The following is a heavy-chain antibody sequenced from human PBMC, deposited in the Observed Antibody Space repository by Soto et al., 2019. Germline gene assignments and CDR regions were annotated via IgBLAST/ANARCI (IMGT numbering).Heavy chain of an antibody. CDR1: GFTFSSYA. Sequence: GGSLRLSCAASGFTFSSYAMSWVRQAPGKGLEWVSAISGSGGSTYYADSVKGRFTISRDNSKNTLYLQMNSLRAEDTAVYYWAKDGVHNCNCQFDPWGQGTLVTVSS. CDR3: AKDGVHNCNCQFDP. V-gene: IGHV3-23*01. D-gene: IGHD1-7*01. J-gene: IGHJ5*02. CDR2: ISGSGGST.